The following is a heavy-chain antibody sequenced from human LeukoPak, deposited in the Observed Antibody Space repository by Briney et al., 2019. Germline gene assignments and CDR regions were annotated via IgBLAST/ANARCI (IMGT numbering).Heavy chain of an antibody. Sequence: SETLSLTCTVPGGSISSYYWSWIRQPPGKGLEWIGYIYYSGSTNYNPSLKSRVTISVDTSKNQFSLKLSSVTAADTAVYYCAREGVRNWFDPWGQGTLVTVSS. J-gene: IGHJ5*02. D-gene: IGHD2-8*01. CDR1: GGSISSYY. CDR3: AREGVRNWFDP. CDR2: IYYSGST. V-gene: IGHV4-59*12.